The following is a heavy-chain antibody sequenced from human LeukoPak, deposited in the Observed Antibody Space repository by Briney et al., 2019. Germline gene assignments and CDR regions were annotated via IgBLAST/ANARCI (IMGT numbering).Heavy chain of an antibody. CDR3: ARGRDGYNFDY. CDR1: GFTFSSSE. V-gene: IGHV3-48*03. Sequence: YPGGSLRLSCAASGFTFSSSEMSWVRQAPGKGLEWVSYISSSGNYIYYADSMKGRFTISRDNAKNSLYLQMNSLRAEDTAVYYCARGRDGYNFDYWGQGTLVTVSS. D-gene: IGHD5-24*01. J-gene: IGHJ4*02. CDR2: ISSSGNYI.